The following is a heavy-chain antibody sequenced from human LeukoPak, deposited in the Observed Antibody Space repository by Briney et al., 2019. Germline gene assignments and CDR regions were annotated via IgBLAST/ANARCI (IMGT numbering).Heavy chain of an antibody. V-gene: IGHV4-31*03. CDR3: ARGLKNDWLVGNNWFDP. D-gene: IGHD6-19*01. CDR2: IYYTGAT. Sequence: SQTLSLTCTVSGGSIRRGGYFWNWIRHHPGKGLEWIGNIYYTGATYDNPSLKGRVAMSVDAAKNQFSLNLTSVTAEDTAVYFCARGLKNDWLVGNNWFDPWGQGILVTVSS. CDR1: GGSIRRGGYF. J-gene: IGHJ5*02.